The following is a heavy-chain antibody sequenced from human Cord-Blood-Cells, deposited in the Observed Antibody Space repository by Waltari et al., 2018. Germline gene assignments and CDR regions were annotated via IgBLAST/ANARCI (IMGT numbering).Heavy chain of an antibody. V-gene: IGHV1-2*04. J-gene: IGHJ3*02. CDR2: INPNRGGT. Sequence: QVQLVQSGAEVKKPGASVKVSCKASGYTFTGCYMHWVRQAPGQGPAWMGWINPNRGGTNYAQKFQGWVTMTRDTSISTADMELSRLRSDDTAVYYCARAGPLYSSSSYAFDIWGQGTMVTVSS. D-gene: IGHD6-6*01. CDR1: GYTFTGCY. CDR3: ARAGPLYSSSSYAFDI.